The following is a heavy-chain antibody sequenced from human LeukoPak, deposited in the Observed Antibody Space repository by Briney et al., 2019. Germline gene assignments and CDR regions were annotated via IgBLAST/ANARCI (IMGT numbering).Heavy chain of an antibody. CDR1: GFTFSSYA. CDR2: ISGSGSST. Sequence: GGSLRLSCAAPGFTFSSYAMSWVRQAPGKGLEWVSGISGSGSSTYYADSVKGRFTISRDNSKNTLYLQMNSLRAEDTAVYYCAKDWATMVRGVDYWGQGTLVTVSS. CDR3: AKDWATMVRGVDY. J-gene: IGHJ4*02. D-gene: IGHD3-10*01. V-gene: IGHV3-23*01.